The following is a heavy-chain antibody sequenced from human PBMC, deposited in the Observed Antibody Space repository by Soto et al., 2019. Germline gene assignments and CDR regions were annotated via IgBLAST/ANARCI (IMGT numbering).Heavy chain of an antibody. V-gene: IGHV4-59*01. Sequence: SETLSLTCTVSGSSISSYYWNWIRQPPGKGLEWIGYLYHSGSTNYNPSLKSRVTISVDTSKNHFSLRLSSVTAADTAVYYCARAHSSGYYFDYWGQGTPVTVSS. CDR3: ARAHSSGYYFDY. J-gene: IGHJ4*02. CDR1: GSSISSYY. D-gene: IGHD3-22*01. CDR2: LYHSGST.